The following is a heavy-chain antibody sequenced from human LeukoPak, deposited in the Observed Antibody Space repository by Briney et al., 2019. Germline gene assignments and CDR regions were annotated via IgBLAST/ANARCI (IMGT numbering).Heavy chain of an antibody. J-gene: IGHJ4*02. D-gene: IGHD3-16*01. Sequence: GGSLRLSCAASGLTFSSDWMHWVRQVPGKGLEWVANIKQDGSEKNYVDSVKGRFIISRDNAKNSLYLQMNTLRADDTAVYYCARDGFGTGSNWGQGTLVTVSS. CDR2: IKQDGSEK. V-gene: IGHV3-7*03. CDR3: ARDGFGTGSN. CDR1: GLTFSSDW.